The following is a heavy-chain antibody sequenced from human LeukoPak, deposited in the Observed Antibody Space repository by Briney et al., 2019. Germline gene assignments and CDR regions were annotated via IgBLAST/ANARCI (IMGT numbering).Heavy chain of an antibody. CDR3: ARVRTGDLHFDY. V-gene: IGHV3-33*01. CDR1: GFTFSSYG. J-gene: IGHJ4*02. Sequence: GGPLRLSCAASGFTFSSYGMHWVRQAPGKGLEWVAVIWYDGSNKYYTDSVKGRFTISRDNSKNTLYLQMTSLRAEDTAVYYCARVRTGDLHFDYWGQGTLVSVSS. D-gene: IGHD7-27*01. CDR2: IWYDGSNK.